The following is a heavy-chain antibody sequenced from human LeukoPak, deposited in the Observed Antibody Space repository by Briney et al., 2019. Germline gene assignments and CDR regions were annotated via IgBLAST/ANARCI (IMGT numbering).Heavy chain of an antibody. J-gene: IGHJ6*03. Sequence: GASVKVSCKASGYTFTSYAISWVRQAPGQGLEWMGGIIPIFGTANYAQKFQGRVTITADKSTSTAYMELSSLRSEDTAVYYCAIDSSGYYPYYYYYYMDVWGKGTTVTVSS. V-gene: IGHV1-69*06. CDR3: AIDSSGYYPYYYYYYMDV. CDR1: GYTFTSYA. D-gene: IGHD3-22*01. CDR2: IIPIFGTA.